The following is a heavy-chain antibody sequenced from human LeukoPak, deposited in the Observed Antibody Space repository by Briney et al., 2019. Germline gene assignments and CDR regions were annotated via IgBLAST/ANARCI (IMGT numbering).Heavy chain of an antibody. J-gene: IGHJ4*02. CDR1: GGSISSGGYS. CDR3: ASLPWGVRGVIIQDFDY. D-gene: IGHD3-10*01. V-gene: IGHV4-30-4*07. Sequence: SETLSLTCAVSGGSISSGGYSYNWIRQPPGKGLEWIGYIYNSGSTSYNPSLKSRVTISVDTSKNQFSLNLSSVTAADTAVYYCASLPWGVRGVIIQDFDYWGQGTLVTVSS. CDR2: IYNSGST.